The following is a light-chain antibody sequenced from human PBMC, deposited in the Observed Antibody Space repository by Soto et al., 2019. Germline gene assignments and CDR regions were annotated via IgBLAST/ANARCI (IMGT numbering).Light chain of an antibody. J-gene: IGKJ1*01. CDR1: QSVRGN. CDR2: GAS. V-gene: IGKV3-20*01. CDR3: QQYGSSPWT. Sequence: ERGLAQDRRILSLAPGVKPTLSCRASQSVRGNLAWYQQKPGQAPRLLIYGASSRASGIPDRFSGSGSGTDFTLTISRLEPEDFAVYWCQQYGSSPWTFGQGTKVDIK.